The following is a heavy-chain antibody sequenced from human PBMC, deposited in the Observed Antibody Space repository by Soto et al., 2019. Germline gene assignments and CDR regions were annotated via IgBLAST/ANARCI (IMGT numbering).Heavy chain of an antibody. CDR3: ARSIAAAGYYYYYGMDV. D-gene: IGHD6-13*01. CDR1: GGTFSSYA. J-gene: IGHJ6*02. CDR2: IISIFGTA. Sequence: SVKVSCKASGGTFSSYAISWVRQAPGQGLEWMGGIISIFGTANYAQKFQGRVTITADESTSTAYMELSSLRSEDTAVYYCARSIAAAGYYYYYGMDVWGQGTTVTVSS. V-gene: IGHV1-69*13.